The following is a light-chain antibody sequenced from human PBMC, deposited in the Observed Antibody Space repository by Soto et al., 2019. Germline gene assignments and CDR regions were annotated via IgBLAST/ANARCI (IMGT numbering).Light chain of an antibody. CDR2: EDN. V-gene: IGLV6-57*04. CDR3: QSYDSSLAV. CDR1: SGSIASNY. Sequence: NFMLTQPHSVSESPGKTVTISCTRSSGSIASNYVQWYQQRPGSAPTTVIYEDNQRPSGVPDRFSGSIDSSSNSASLTISGLKTEDEADYYCQSYDSSLAVFGGGTQLTV. J-gene: IGLJ7*01.